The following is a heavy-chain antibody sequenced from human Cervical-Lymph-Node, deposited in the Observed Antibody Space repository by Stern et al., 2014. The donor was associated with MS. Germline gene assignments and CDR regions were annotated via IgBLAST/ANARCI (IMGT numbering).Heavy chain of an antibody. CDR3: ARSPGGCSGDTCYSRWFDP. CDR1: GYTFTGYY. CDR2: INPSSGGT. J-gene: IGHJ5*02. D-gene: IGHD2-15*01. V-gene: IGHV1-2*06. Sequence: QVQLVQSGAEVKMPGASVKVSCKASGYTFTGYYIHWVRQAPGQGLEWMGRINPSSGGTDSAQKFQGRVTMTRDTSISTAYMELSRLRSDDTAVYFCARSPGGCSGDTCYSRWFDPWGQGSLVTVSS.